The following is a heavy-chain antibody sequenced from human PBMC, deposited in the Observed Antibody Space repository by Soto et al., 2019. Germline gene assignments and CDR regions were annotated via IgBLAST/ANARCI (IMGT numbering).Heavy chain of an antibody. Sequence: GGSLRLSCAASGFTFSSYAMHWVRQAPGKGLEWVAVISYDGSNKYYADSVKGRFTISRDNSKNTLYLQMNSLRAEDTAVYYCARDHREAGYFDYWGQGTLVTVSS. J-gene: IGHJ4*02. CDR3: ARDHREAGYFDY. CDR2: ISYDGSNK. V-gene: IGHV3-30-3*01. CDR1: GFTFSSYA. D-gene: IGHD6-19*01.